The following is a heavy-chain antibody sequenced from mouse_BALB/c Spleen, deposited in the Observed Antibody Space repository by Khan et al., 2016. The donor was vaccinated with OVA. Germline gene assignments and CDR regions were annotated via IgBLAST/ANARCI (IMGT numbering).Heavy chain of an antibody. V-gene: IGHV1-76*01. CDR1: GYIFTSYW. D-gene: IGHD6-1*01. Sequence: QVQLKESGAELVRPGASVKLSCKTSGYIFTSYWIHWVKQRSGQGLEWIARIYPGTGSTFYSERFKGKATLTADKASNTAYMQLSSLKSDDSAGYFCARAEGGSHYVDYWGQGTSLTVSS. CDR3: ARAEGGSHYVDY. CDR2: IYPGTGST. J-gene: IGHJ2*03.